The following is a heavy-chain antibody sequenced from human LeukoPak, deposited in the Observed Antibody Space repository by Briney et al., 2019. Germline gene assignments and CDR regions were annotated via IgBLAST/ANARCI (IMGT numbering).Heavy chain of an antibody. V-gene: IGHV3-66*02. D-gene: IGHD4-17*01. J-gene: IGHJ6*02. Sequence: GSLRLSCAASGCTVSSNYMIWVRQAPGKGLEWVSVIYSGGSTYYADSVKGRFTISRDNSKNTLYLQMNSLRAEDTAVYYCAGDRYGDYDYYYGMDVWGQGTTVTVSS. CDR3: AGDRYGDYDYYYGMDV. CDR1: GCTVSSNY. CDR2: IYSGGST.